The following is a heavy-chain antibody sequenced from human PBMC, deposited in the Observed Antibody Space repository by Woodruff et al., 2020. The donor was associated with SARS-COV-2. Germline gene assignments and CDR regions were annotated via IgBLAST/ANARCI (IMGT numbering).Heavy chain of an antibody. J-gene: IGHJ4*02. D-gene: IGHD4-17*01. CDR3: TTDLHDFGDRDY. V-gene: IGHV3-15*01. CDR2: IKRKIDGETT. Sequence: VRQAPGKGLEWVGRIKRKIDGETTDYAAPVKGRFTISRDDSKNTLYLQMNSLKSEDTAVYYCTTDLHDFGDRDYWGQGTL.